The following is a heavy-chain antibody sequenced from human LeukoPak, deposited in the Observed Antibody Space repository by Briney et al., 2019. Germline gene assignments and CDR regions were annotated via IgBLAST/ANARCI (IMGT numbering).Heavy chain of an antibody. J-gene: IGHJ4*02. D-gene: IGHD6-19*01. CDR1: GFTFSSYA. CDR2: ISYDGSNK. CDR3: ARDPLVWQSGTSHFDY. V-gene: IGHV3-30-3*01. Sequence: PGGSLRLSCAASGFTFSSYAMHWVRQAPGKGLEWVAVISYDGSNKYYADSVKGRFTISRDNSKNTLYLQMNSLRAEDTAVYYCARDPLVWQSGTSHFDYWGQGTLVTVSS.